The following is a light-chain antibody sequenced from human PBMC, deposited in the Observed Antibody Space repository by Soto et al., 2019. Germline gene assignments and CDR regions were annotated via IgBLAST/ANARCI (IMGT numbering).Light chain of an antibody. CDR2: SAS. CDR3: QQYNNWPPT. CDR1: QSISDT. Sequence: EIVMTQSPVTLSVSPGGRATLSCRASQSISDTLAWYQQKPGQAPRLLIYSASRRATGFPGRFSGSGSGTDFTLTISSLQSEDFAVYYCQQYNNWPPTFGQGTRLEIK. J-gene: IGKJ5*01. V-gene: IGKV3-15*01.